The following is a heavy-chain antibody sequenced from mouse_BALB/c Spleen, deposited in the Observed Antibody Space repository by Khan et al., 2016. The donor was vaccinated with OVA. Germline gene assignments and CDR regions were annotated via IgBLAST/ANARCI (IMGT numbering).Heavy chain of an antibody. CDR1: GYTFTSYW. CDR2: IGPGSGST. D-gene: IGHD1-1*01. J-gene: IGHJ4*01. CDR3: ARSNYDGSSLYAMDY. V-gene: IGHV1S41*01. Sequence: DLVKPGASVKLSCKASGYTFTSYWINWIKQRPGQGLEWIGRIGPGSGSTSYNEMFTGKATLTVDTTSSTAYIQLSSLSSEDSAVYFCARSNYDGSSLYAMDYWGQGTSVTFSS.